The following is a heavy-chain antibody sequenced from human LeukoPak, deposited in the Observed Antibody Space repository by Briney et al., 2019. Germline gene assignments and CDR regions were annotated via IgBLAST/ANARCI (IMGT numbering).Heavy chain of an antibody. Sequence: GASVTVSFTASGYTFRNYDMNWVRQTTGQGLEWMGWMNPKNGNTGYAQRFQGRVAMTSNAAIRKAYMELSSLTSEDKALYYCVRVERGGSRFDPWGQGTLVIVSS. CDR2: MNPKNGNT. V-gene: IGHV1-8*01. D-gene: IGHD3-16*01. CDR3: VRVERGGSRFDP. J-gene: IGHJ5*02. CDR1: GYTFRNYD.